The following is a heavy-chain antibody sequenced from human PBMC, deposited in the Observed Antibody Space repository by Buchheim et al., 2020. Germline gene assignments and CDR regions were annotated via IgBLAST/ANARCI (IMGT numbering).Heavy chain of an antibody. CDR1: GFTFSSSW. J-gene: IGHJ4*02. CDR2: IKQDGSEK. CDR3: AGGSGWYTFY. D-gene: IGHD6-19*01. Sequence: EVQLLESGGGLVQPGGSLRLSCAASGFTFSSSWMSWVRQAPGKGLEWVANIKQDGSEKYYVDSVKGRFTISRDNAKNSVYLQMNSLKAEDTAVYYCAGGSGWYTFYWGQGTL. V-gene: IGHV3-7*01.